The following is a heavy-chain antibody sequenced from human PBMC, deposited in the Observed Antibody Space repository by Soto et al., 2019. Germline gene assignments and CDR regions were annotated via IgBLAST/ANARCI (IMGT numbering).Heavy chain of an antibody. J-gene: IGHJ6*02. CDR2: TYYRSKWYN. D-gene: IGHD6-13*01. CDR3: ARDRVAAAGERVKYYYGMDV. Sequence: SQTLSLTCAFSGDIVSSNRAAWNWIRQSPSRGLEWLGRTYYRSKWYNDYAVSVKSRITIKPDTSKNQFSLQLNSVTPEDTAVYYCARDRVAAAGERVKYYYGMDVWGQGTMVTVSS. V-gene: IGHV6-1*01. CDR1: GDIVSSNRAA.